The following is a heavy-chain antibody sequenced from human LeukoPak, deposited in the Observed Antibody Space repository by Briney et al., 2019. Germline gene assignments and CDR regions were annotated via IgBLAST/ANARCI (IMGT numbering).Heavy chain of an antibody. Sequence: ASVKVSCKNSGYIFTGYYIHWVRQAPGQGLEWMGWINPNTGDTNYTQKFQGRVIMTRDTSITTAYMDLIRLKSDDTAVYYCARDEIGGSNWFDPWGQGTLVTVSS. CDR1: GYIFTGYY. CDR2: INPNTGDT. J-gene: IGHJ5*02. CDR3: ARDEIGGSNWFDP. V-gene: IGHV1-2*02. D-gene: IGHD3-10*01.